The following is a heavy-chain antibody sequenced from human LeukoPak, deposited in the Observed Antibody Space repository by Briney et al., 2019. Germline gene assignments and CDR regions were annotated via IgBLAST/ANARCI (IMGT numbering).Heavy chain of an antibody. D-gene: IGHD6-19*01. J-gene: IGHJ3*02. CDR2: IYYSGST. Sequence: SETLSLTCTVSGGSISSGSYYWGWIRQPPGRGLEWIGSIYYSGSTYYNPSLKSRVTVSVDTSKNQFSLKLSSVTAADTAVYYCARAAVAGSSRAFDIWGQGTMVTVSS. CDR3: ARAAVAGSSRAFDI. V-gene: IGHV4-39*01. CDR1: GGSISSGSYY.